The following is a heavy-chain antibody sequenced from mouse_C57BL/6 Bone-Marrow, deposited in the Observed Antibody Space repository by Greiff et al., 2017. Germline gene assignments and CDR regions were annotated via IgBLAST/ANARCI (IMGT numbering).Heavy chain of an antibody. V-gene: IGHV2-9-1*01. CDR2: IWTGGGT. D-gene: IGHD2-5*01. Sequence: VQRVESGPGLVAPSQSLSITCTVSGFSLTSYAISWVRQPPGKGLEWLGVIWTGGGTNYNSALKSRLSISKDNSKSQVFLKMNSLQTDDTARYYCARNMHYSNFLAMDYWGQGTSVTVSS. CDR1: GFSLTSYA. CDR3: ARNMHYSNFLAMDY. J-gene: IGHJ4*01.